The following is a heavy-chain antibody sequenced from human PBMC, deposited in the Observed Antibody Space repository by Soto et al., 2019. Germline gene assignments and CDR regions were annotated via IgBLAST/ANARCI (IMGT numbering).Heavy chain of an antibody. V-gene: IGHV3-23*01. CDR1: GFTLWRYA. J-gene: IGHJ6*02. Sequence: PGGALGLSRGAPGFTLWRYAMGWGRQGPGEGLEWVSAISGSGGSTYYADSVKGRFTISRDNSKNTLYLQMNSLRAEDTAVYYCAKAWSIAARPDYYGMDVWGQGTTVTVSS. CDR2: ISGSGGST. D-gene: IGHD6-6*01. CDR3: AKAWSIAARPDYYGMDV.